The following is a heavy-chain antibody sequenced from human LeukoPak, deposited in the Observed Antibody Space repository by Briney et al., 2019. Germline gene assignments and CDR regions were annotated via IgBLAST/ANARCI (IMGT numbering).Heavy chain of an antibody. CDR3: ARSPTTVTRSDF. D-gene: IGHD4-17*01. V-gene: IGHV1-18*01. Sequence: ASVKVSCKASGYTFTSYGISWVRQAPGQGLEWMGWINAYNGNTNYAQKLQGRLTITTDTSTTTAYMELRSLRSDDTAVYYCARSPTTVTRSDFWGPGTLVTVSS. CDR1: GYTFTSYG. CDR2: INAYNGNT. J-gene: IGHJ4*02.